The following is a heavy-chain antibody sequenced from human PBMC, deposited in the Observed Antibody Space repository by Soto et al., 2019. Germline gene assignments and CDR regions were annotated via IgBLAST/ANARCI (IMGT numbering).Heavy chain of an antibody. CDR1: GFTFSSYA. Sequence: GGSPRLSCAASGFTFSSYAMSWVRQAPGKGLEWVSAISGSGGSTYYADSVKGRFTISRDNSKNTLYLQMNSLRAEDTAVYYCAKGDIVVVPADDAFDIWGQGTMVTVSS. J-gene: IGHJ3*02. V-gene: IGHV3-23*01. CDR3: AKGDIVVVPADDAFDI. D-gene: IGHD2-2*01. CDR2: ISGSGGST.